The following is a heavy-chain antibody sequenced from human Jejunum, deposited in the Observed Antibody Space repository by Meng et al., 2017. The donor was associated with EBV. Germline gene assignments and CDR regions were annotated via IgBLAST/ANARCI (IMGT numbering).Heavy chain of an antibody. CDR2: ISGSGGKT. CDR1: VFSFSSYA. Sequence: EVQLLESGGGLVQPGGSLRLSCAASVFSFSSYAMTWVRQAPGKGLEWVSAISGSGGKTYYADSVKGRFTISRDNSKNTLYLQMNSLRAEDTAVYYCANAATVTPRDYWGQGTLVTVAS. D-gene: IGHD4-17*01. J-gene: IGHJ4*02. CDR3: ANAATVTPRDY. V-gene: IGHV3-23*01.